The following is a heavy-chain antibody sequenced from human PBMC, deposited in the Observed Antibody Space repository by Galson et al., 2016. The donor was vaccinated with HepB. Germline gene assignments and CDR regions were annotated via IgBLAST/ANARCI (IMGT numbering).Heavy chain of an antibody. V-gene: IGHV3-33*01. Sequence: SLRLSCAASGFNFHNYNMHWVRQTPGKGLEWLAVIFYDGGKQYYEDSVKGRFIISRDNSNNTLFLQMNSLRAEDTAMYYCARGYEKASGFDFWGQGTLVTVSS. CDR3: ARGYEKASGFDF. J-gene: IGHJ4*02. D-gene: IGHD5-12*01. CDR1: GFNFHNYN. CDR2: IFYDGGKQ.